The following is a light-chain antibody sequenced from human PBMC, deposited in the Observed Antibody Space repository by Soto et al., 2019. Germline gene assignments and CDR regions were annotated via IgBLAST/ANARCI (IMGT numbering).Light chain of an antibody. CDR3: QQTRSYPST. CDR1: QTISSW. CDR2: EAS. V-gene: IGKV1-5*01. Sequence: DIQMTQSPSTLSGSVGDRVTITGRASQTISSWLAWYQQKPGKAPNLLIYEASILQRGVPSRFRGSNSGTDFTLTISRLQAEDFETYYCQQTRSYPSTFGGGTKVDIK. J-gene: IGKJ4*01.